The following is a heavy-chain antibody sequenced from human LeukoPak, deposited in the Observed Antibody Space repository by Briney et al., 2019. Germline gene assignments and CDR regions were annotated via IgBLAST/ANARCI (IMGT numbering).Heavy chain of an antibody. CDR1: GGTFSSYA. V-gene: IGHV1-69*13. D-gene: IGHD4-17*01. Sequence: SVKVSCKASGGTFSSYAISWVRQAPGQGLEWMGGIIPIFGTANYAQKFQGRVTITADESTSTAFMELSSMRSEDTAVYYCARVGTRNDYGDYVISYWGQGTLVTVSS. CDR3: ARVGTRNDYGDYVISY. J-gene: IGHJ4*02. CDR2: IIPIFGTA.